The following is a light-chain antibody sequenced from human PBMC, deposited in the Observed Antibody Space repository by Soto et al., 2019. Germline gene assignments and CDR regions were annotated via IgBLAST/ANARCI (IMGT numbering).Light chain of an antibody. CDR2: DTS. Sequence: EIVMTQSPATLSVSPGERAALSCRASQSVSSKLAWYRQRPGQAPRLVIYDTSTRATGVPARFSGSGSGTEFTLTISSLQSEDFATYYCQQATSFPLTFGGGTKVE. J-gene: IGKJ4*01. CDR1: QSVSSK. CDR3: QQATSFPLT. V-gene: IGKV3-15*01.